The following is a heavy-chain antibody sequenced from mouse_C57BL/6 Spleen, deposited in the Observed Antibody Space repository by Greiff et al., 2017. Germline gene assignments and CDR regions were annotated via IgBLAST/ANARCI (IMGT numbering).Heavy chain of an antibody. V-gene: IGHV1-19*01. CDR3: AREATTVVAKNYAMDY. D-gene: IGHD1-1*01. CDR1: GYTFTDYY. Sequence: VQLKQSGPVLVKPGASVKMSCKASGYTFTDYYMNWVKQSHGKSLEWIGVINPYNGGTSYNQKFKGKATLTVDKSSSTAYMELNSLTSEDSAVYYCAREATTVVAKNYAMDYWGQGTSVTVSS. CDR2: INPYNGGT. J-gene: IGHJ4*01.